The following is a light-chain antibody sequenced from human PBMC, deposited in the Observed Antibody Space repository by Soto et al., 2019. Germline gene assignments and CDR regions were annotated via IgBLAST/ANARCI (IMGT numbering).Light chain of an antibody. V-gene: IGLV1-44*01. J-gene: IGLJ2*01. CDR1: SSNIGTNS. Sequence: QSVLTQPPSASGTPGQRVNIYCSGSSSNIGTNSVSWYQHLPGTAPKLIIYNNDRRPSGVPDRFSGSKSDTSASLAISGLQSEDETDYYCAAWDDSLNGPVFGGGTKLTVL. CDR3: AAWDDSLNGPV. CDR2: NND.